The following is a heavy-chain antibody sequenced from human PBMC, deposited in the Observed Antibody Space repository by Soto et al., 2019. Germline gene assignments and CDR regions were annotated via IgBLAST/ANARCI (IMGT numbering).Heavy chain of an antibody. J-gene: IGHJ4*02. D-gene: IGHD6-13*01. CDR1: GGTFSSYT. CDR2: IIPILGIA. V-gene: IGHV1-69*02. Sequence: QVQLVQSGAEVKKPGSSVKVSCKASGGTFSSYTISWVRQAPGQGLEWMGRIIPILGIANYAQKFQGRVTIIADKSTGTANMELSSLRSEDTAGYDGARLAGCSSTWFDYWGQGTLVTVSS. CDR3: ARLAGCSSTWFDY.